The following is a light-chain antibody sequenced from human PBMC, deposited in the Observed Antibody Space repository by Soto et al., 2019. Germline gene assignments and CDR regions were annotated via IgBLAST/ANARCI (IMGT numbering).Light chain of an antibody. J-gene: IGLJ2*01. CDR1: SSDVGGYTY. V-gene: IGLV2-14*01. CDR2: DVS. CDR3: SSYTSSSVV. Sequence: QSALTQPASVSGSPGQAITISCTGTSSDVGGYTYVSWYQQHPGKAPKLMIYDVSTRPSGVSKRFSGSKSGNTASLTISGLQAEDEADYYCSSYTSSSVVFGGGTKVTVL.